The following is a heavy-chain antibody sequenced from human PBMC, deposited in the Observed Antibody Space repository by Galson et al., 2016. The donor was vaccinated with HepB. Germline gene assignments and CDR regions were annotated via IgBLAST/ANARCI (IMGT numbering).Heavy chain of an antibody. CDR3: SRWDLVHAFDI. J-gene: IGHJ3*02. CDR1: GYTVTSQA. CDR2: ISAGNGNT. Sequence: SVKVSCKASGYTVTSQAMHWVRQAPGQRLEWMGWISAGNGNTKYSQKFQGRVTFTRDTSANTAYMELSSLRSEDTALYYCSRWDLVHAFDIWGQGTMVTVSS. V-gene: IGHV1-3*01. D-gene: IGHD3-10*01.